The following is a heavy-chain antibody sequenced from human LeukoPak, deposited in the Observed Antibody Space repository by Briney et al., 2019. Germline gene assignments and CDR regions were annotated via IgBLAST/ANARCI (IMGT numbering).Heavy chain of an antibody. J-gene: IGHJ2*01. CDR3: TTLGGDNWFDWYFDL. CDR2: IRGKIDGGTT. Sequence: GGSLRLSCAASGLSFSNAWMSWVRQAPGKGLEWVGRIRGKIDGGTTDYAAPVKGRFTISRDDSENTLYLHLTSLKSEDAAVYYCTTLGGDNWFDWYFDLWGRGTLAAVSS. CDR1: GLSFSNAW. V-gene: IGHV3-15*01. D-gene: IGHD1-1*01.